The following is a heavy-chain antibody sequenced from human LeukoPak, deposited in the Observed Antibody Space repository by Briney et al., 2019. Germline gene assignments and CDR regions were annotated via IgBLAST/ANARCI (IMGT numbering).Heavy chain of an antibody. D-gene: IGHD3-3*01. CDR2: ISYDGSNK. CDR3: ARDFHDRYDY. V-gene: IGHV3-30*04. CDR1: GFTFSSYA. Sequence: GGSLRLSCAASGFTFSSYAMHWVGQAPGKGLEWVAVISYDGSNKYYADSVKGRFTISRDNSKNTLYLQMNSLRAEDTAVYYCARDFHDRYDYWGQGTLVTVSS. J-gene: IGHJ4*02.